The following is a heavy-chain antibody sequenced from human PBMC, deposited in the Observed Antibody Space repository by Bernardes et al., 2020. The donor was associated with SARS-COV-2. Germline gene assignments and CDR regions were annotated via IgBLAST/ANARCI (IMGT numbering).Heavy chain of an antibody. CDR1: GFTFSSYW. D-gene: IGHD6-6*01. J-gene: IGHJ6*02. V-gene: IGHV3-7*01. CDR3: ARNIAARPLFVYYYYYGMDV. CDR2: IKQDGSEK. Sequence: GGSLRLSCAASGFTFSSYWMSWVRQAPGKGLEWVANIKQDGSEKYYVDSVKGRFTISRDNAKNSLYLQMNSLRAEDTAVYYCARNIAARPLFVYYYYYGMDVWGQGTTVTVSS.